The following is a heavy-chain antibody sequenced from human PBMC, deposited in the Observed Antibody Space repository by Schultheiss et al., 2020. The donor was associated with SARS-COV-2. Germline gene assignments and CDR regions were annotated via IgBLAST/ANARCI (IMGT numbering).Heavy chain of an antibody. D-gene: IGHD3-10*01. CDR1: GSSIIGYF. J-gene: IGHJ4*02. CDR3: ARAARVEQLFSVRGGHLDY. CDR2: IYYTGIT. V-gene: IGHV4-59*01. Sequence: SETLSLTCTVSGSSIIGYFWTWIRQPPGKGLEQVGNIYYTGITKYSPSLKSRITISVDTSKKQFSLRLGSVTAADTAVYYCARAARVEQLFSVRGGHLDYWGRGTQVTVSS.